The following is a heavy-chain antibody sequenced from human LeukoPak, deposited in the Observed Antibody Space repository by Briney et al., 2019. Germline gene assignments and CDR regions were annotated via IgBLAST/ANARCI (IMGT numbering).Heavy chain of an antibody. CDR2: INSDGSTT. CDR3: ARERRLWNMDV. CDR1: GLTFSSYW. J-gene: IGHJ6*03. Sequence: PGGSLRLSCAASGLTFSSYWMHWVRQAPGKGLVWVSRINSDGSTTTYADSVKGRFTISRDNAKNTLYLQMNSLRAEDTAVYYCARERRLWNMDVWGTGTTVTISS. V-gene: IGHV3-74*01. D-gene: IGHD4/OR15-4a*01.